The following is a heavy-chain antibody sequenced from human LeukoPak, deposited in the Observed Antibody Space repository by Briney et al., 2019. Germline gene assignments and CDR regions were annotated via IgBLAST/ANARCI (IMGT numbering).Heavy chain of an antibody. Sequence: GGSLRLSCAASGFTFYNYDMSWVRQAPGKGLEWVSGISGSGGGSTYDADSVKGRFTISRDNSKNTLYLQMNSLRAEDTAVYYCAKSKTPYCSSTNCLMFDYWGQGALVTVSS. V-gene: IGHV3-23*01. D-gene: IGHD2-2*01. CDR2: ISGSGGGST. CDR1: GFTFYNYD. J-gene: IGHJ4*02. CDR3: AKSKTPYCSSTNCLMFDY.